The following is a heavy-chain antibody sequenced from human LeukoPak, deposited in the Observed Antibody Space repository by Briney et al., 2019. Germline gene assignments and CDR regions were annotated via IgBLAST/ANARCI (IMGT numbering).Heavy chain of an antibody. CDR2: IYYSGST. V-gene: IGHV4-39*01. D-gene: IGHD2-2*01. Sequence: SETLSLTCTVSGGSISSSSYYWGWIRQPPGKGLEWIGSIYYSGSTYYNPSLKSRVTISVDTSKNQFSLKLSSVTAADTAVYYCARSPIVPTDLFDYWGQGTLVTVSS. J-gene: IGHJ4*02. CDR3: ARSPIVPTDLFDY. CDR1: GGSISSSSYY.